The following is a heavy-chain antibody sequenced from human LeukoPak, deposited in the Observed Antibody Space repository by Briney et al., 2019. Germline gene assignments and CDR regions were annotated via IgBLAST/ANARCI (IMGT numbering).Heavy chain of an antibody. V-gene: IGHV4-30-4*01. CDR2: IYYSGST. CDR3: ATDRARGGDSFDY. J-gene: IGHJ4*02. D-gene: IGHD3-10*01. CDR1: GGSLRSGDYS. Sequence: SQTLSLTCTVSGGSLRSGDYSWSWIRQPPGTGLEWIGYIYYSGSTYYNPSLKSRVTISGDTSKNQFSLNLSSVTAADTAVYYCATDRARGGDSFDYWGQGTLVTVSS.